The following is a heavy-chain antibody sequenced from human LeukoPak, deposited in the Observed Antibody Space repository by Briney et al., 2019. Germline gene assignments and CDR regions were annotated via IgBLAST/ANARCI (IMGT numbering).Heavy chain of an antibody. CDR1: GYSFTSYW. V-gene: IGHV5-10-1*01. D-gene: IGHD2-2*01. CDR2: IDPSDSYT. J-gene: IGHJ6*04. Sequence: GESLQISCKGSGYSFTSYWINWVRQMPGKGLEWMGRIDPSDSYTNYSPSFQGHVTISADKSISTAYLQWSSLKASDTAMYYCARHDRTGEYQLSQGMDVWGKGTTVTVSS. CDR3: ARHDRTGEYQLSQGMDV.